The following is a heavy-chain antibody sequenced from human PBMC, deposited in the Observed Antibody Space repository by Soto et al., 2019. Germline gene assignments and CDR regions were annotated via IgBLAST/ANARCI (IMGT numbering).Heavy chain of an antibody. CDR3: TTLWFDP. Sequence: EVQLVESGGGLVKPGGSLRLSCAASGSTFSHAWMSWVRQVPGKGLEWVAGVKSKAAGGTTDYAAPVKGRFTISRDDSKNTLYLQMNSLKTDDTSVYYCTTLWFDPWGQGTLVTVSS. J-gene: IGHJ5*02. CDR1: GSTFSHAW. V-gene: IGHV3-15*01. CDR2: VKSKAAGGTT.